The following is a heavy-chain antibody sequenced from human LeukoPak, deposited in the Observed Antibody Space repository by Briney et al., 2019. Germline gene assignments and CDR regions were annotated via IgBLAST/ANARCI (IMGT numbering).Heavy chain of an antibody. V-gene: IGHV3-23*01. CDR1: GFTFSSYA. CDR3: AKCSSGYSSSWSDY. D-gene: IGHD6-13*01. CDR2: ISGSGGST. Sequence: GGSLRLSCAASGFTFSSYAMSWVRQAPGKGLEWVSAISGSGGSTYYADSVKGRFTISRDNSKNTLYLQMNSLRAEDTAVYYCAKCSSGYSSSWSDYWGQGPWSPSPQ. J-gene: IGHJ4*02.